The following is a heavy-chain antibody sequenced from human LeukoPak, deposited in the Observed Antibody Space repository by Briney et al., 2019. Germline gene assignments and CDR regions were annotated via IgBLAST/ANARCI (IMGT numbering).Heavy chain of an antibody. J-gene: IGHJ4*02. CDR1: GFTFSVYY. CDR2: ISSSGSTI. D-gene: IGHD6-13*01. CDR3: ATPTDSSM. V-gene: IGHV3-11*04. Sequence: GGSLRLSCAASGFTFSVYYMTWIPQAPGGRLEWLSYISSSGSTIYYAHSVKGRFTISRDNAKNSLYLQMNSLRAEDTAVYYCATPTDSSMWGQETLVTVSS.